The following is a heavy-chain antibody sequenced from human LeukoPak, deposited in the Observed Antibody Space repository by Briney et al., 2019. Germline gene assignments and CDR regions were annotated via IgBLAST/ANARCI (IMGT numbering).Heavy chain of an antibody. J-gene: IGHJ4*02. V-gene: IGHV3-30*18. CDR2: ISYDGSNK. CDR1: GFTFSSYG. Sequence: GSLRLSCAASGFTFSSYGMHWVRQAPGKGLEWVAVISYDGSNKYYADSVKGRFTISRDNSKNTLYLQMNSLRAEDTAVYYCANGYYYDSSGYYVWGQGTLVTVSS. CDR3: ANGYYYDSSGYYV. D-gene: IGHD3-22*01.